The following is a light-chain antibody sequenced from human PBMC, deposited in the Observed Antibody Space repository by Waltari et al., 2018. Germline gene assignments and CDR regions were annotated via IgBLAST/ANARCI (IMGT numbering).Light chain of an antibody. CDR3: CSYAGSSTWV. V-gene: IGLV2-23*01. J-gene: IGLJ3*02. CDR1: SSDVGSYNL. CDR2: EGS. Sequence: QSALTQPASVSGSPGQSITISCTGTSSDVGSYNLVSWYQQHPGKAPKLIIYEGSKRPSGVSNRFSGPQAGNTASLTISWLQAEDEADYYCCSYAGSSTWVVGRRNKLTVL.